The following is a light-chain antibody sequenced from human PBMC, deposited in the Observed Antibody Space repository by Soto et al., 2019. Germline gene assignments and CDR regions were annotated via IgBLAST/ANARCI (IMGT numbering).Light chain of an antibody. CDR1: TSNIGSNS. V-gene: IGLV1-44*01. Sequence: QPVLTQPPSASGTPGQRVSISCSGTTSNIGSNSVNWYQQVPGTAPKLLIYSTNQRPSGVPDRFSGSESGTSASLAISGLQSEDEADYYCAAWDGGLNGWVFGGGTKLTVL. J-gene: IGLJ3*02. CDR3: AAWDGGLNGWV. CDR2: STN.